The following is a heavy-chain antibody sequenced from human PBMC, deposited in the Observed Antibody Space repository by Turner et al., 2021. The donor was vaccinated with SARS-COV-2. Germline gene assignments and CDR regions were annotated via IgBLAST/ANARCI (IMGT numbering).Heavy chain of an antibody. V-gene: IGHV4-59*08. Sequence: QVQLQESGPGLVRPSETLSLTCTVSGGSISSKLWSWIRQSPGRGLEWIGYFYKIGSIDYNPSLRSRVTISVDTSKNQLSLNLVSVTAADTAVYYCARHQGSGSGYDHGMNVWGQGTAVIVSS. D-gene: IGHD2-15*01. J-gene: IGHJ6*02. CDR3: ARHQGSGSGYDHGMNV. CDR2: FYKIGSI. CDR1: GGSISSKL.